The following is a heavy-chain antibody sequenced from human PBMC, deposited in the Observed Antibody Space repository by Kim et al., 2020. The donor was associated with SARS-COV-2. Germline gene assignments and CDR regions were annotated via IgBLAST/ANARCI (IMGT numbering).Heavy chain of an antibody. D-gene: IGHD1-26*01. V-gene: IGHV3-9*01. Sequence: DSVKGRVNISRDDAKNSLYLQMNSLRAEDTALYYCAKPLLGYYYYYGMDVWGQGTTVTVSS. CDR3: AKPLLGYYYYYGMDV. J-gene: IGHJ6*02.